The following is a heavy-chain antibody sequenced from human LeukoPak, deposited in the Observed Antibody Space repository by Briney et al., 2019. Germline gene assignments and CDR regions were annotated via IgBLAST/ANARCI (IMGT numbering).Heavy chain of an antibody. J-gene: IGHJ4*02. Sequence: GGSLRLSCAASRFTFSDYYMTWTRQAPGKGLEWVSYISSSGSTISYADSVKGRFTISRDNAKKSLYLQMNSLRAEDTAVYYCARSQYYFDYWGQGTLVTVSS. CDR2: ISSSGSTI. V-gene: IGHV3-11*04. CDR3: ARSQYYFDY. CDR1: RFTFSDYY.